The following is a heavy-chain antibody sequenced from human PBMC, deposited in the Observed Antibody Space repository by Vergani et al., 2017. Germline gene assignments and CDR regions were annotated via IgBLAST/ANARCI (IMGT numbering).Heavy chain of an antibody. J-gene: IGHJ6*02. CDR1: GFSFPGYA. D-gene: IGHD5-12*01. CDR2: VSGSSATP. CDR3: ARDRVDIVATTTYYYYYYGMDV. Sequence: EVQLLESGGGLVQPGGSLRLSCEASGFSFPGYAMSWVRQAPGKGLEWDSSVSGSSATPYYADSVKGRFIISRDNSKNTLHLQMNSLRAEDTAVYYCARDRVDIVATTTYYYYYYGMDVWGQGTTVTVSS. V-gene: IGHV3-23*01.